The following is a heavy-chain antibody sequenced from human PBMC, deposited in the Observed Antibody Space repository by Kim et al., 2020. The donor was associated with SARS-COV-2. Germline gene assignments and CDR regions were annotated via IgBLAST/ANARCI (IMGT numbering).Heavy chain of an antibody. V-gene: IGHV4-39*07. CDR3: ARVVQYWYFDL. Sequence: TYYNPSLKSRVTISVDTSKNQFSLKLSSVTAADTAVYYCARVVQYWYFDLWGRGTLVTVSS. CDR2: T. J-gene: IGHJ2*01.